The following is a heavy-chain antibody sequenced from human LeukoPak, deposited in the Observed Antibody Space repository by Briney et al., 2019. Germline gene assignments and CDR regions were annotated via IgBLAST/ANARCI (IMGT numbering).Heavy chain of an antibody. J-gene: IGHJ4*02. D-gene: IGHD4-23*01. CDR3: ARAVDYGGTLDY. CDR1: GYTFTAYY. V-gene: IGHV1-2*05. Sequence: ASVKVSCKASGYTFTAYYMHWVRQAPGQGLEWMGRINPNSGDTNYAQKFQGRVTMTRDTSISTAYMELSRLRSDDTGVYYCARAVDYGGTLDYWGQGTLVTASS. CDR2: INPNSGDT.